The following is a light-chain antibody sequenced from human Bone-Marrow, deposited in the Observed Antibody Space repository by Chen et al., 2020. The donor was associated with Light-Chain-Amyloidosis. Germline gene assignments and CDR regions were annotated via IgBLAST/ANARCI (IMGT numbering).Light chain of an antibody. CDR1: QTISDK. J-gene: IGKJ4*01. V-gene: IGKV3D-15*01. CDR2: GGS. CDR3: QQYNQWPPLT. Sequence: EIRMTQSPDTLSVSPGGRATLSCRASQTISDKLAWFQQRPGRAPRLLIYGGSTRATGIPDRFSVSGSGTDITLSISGLQSADSAIYDCQQYNQWPPLTFGGGTKVEI.